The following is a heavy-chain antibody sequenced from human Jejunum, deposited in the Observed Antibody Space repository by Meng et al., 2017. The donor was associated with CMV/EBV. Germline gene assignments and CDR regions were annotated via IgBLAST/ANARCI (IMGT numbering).Heavy chain of an antibody. Sequence: EVQLVESGGGLVQRXGSLRLACAGSGFSFSDHHMDWVRQAPGKGLEWVGRIRNKANSYTTEYAASVKGRFTISRDDSKNSLYLQMNSLKTEDTAVYYCARSPVGAPPFDYWGQGTLVNVSS. CDR1: GFSFSDHH. D-gene: IGHD1-26*01. CDR2: IRNKANSYTT. CDR3: ARSPVGAPPFDY. J-gene: IGHJ4*02. V-gene: IGHV3-72*01.